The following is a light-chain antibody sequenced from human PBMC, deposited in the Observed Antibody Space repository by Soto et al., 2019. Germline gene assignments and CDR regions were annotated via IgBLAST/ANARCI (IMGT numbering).Light chain of an antibody. CDR3: SSYAGSNTPYV. CDR2: EVN. V-gene: IGLV2-8*01. Sequence: SVLTQPPSASGSPGQSVTISCTGTSSDVGGYNYVSWYQHHPGNAPKLMIYEVNKSTSGVPDRFSGSKSGNTASLTVSGLQAEDEADYYCSSYAGSNTPYVFGTGTKVTVL. CDR1: SSDVGGYNY. J-gene: IGLJ1*01.